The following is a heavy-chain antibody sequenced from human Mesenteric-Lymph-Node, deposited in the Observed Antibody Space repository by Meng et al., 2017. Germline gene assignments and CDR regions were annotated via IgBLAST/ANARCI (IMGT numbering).Heavy chain of an antibody. CDR1: GFTFSSYG. V-gene: IGHV3-74*01. Sequence: GESLKISCAASGFTFSSYGMHWVRQAPGKGLVWVSGINSDGSDTRYADSVKGRFTISRDNAKNTLYVQMNSLRVEDTAVYYCARVWGLSSDTSGYYFDYFDYWGQGTLVTVSS. CDR2: INSDGSDT. CDR3: ARVWGLSSDTSGYYFDYFDY. D-gene: IGHD3-22*01. J-gene: IGHJ4*02.